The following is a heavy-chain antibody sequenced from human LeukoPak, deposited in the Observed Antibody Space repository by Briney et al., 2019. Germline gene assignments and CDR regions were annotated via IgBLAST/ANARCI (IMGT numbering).Heavy chain of an antibody. CDR2: ISWNSGSI. Sequence: GRSLILSCAASGFTFDDYAMHWVRQAPGKGLEWVSGISWNSGSIGYADSVKGRFTISRDSAKNSLYPQMNSLRAEDTALYYCAKTPIAGSGWYNWFDPWGQGTLVTVSS. J-gene: IGHJ5*02. V-gene: IGHV3-9*01. D-gene: IGHD6-19*01. CDR3: AKTPIAGSGWYNWFDP. CDR1: GFTFDDYA.